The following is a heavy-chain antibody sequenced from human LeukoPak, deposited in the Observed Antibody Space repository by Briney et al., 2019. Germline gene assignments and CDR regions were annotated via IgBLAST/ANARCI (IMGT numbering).Heavy chain of an antibody. CDR2: IWPDGTEK. J-gene: IGHJ4*02. CDR1: GFTYSHYG. CDR3: AKDAQRGFDYSNSLEY. Sequence: GGSLRLSCTASGFTYSHYGMHWVRQAPGKGLEWVAVIWPDGTEKYYADAVKGRFTISRDNSRNTLYLQMNSLRGEDTAVYYCAKDAQRGFDYSNSLEYWGQGTLVTVSS. V-gene: IGHV3-33*06. D-gene: IGHD4-11*01.